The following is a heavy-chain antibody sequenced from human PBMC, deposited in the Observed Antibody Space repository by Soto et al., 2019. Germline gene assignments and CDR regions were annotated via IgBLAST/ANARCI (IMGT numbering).Heavy chain of an antibody. V-gene: IGHV3-48*02. CDR1: GFTFSSYT. Sequence: PGGSLRLACAACGFTFSSYTMNWVRQAPGKGLEWVSYISSSSSTIYYADSVKGRFTISRDNAKNSLYLQMNSLRDEDTAVYYCARDSGYSYGPTDYWGQGTLVTVSS. CDR2: ISSSSSTI. J-gene: IGHJ4*02. CDR3: ARDSGYSYGPTDY. D-gene: IGHD5-18*01.